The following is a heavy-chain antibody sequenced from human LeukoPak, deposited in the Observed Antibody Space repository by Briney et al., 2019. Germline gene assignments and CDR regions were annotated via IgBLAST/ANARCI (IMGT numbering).Heavy chain of an antibody. CDR1: GFTFSSYA. J-gene: IGHJ4*02. D-gene: IGHD4-23*01. Sequence: GGSLRLSCAASGFTFSSYAMSWVRQAPGKGLECISAIGDSGDSIYYADSVKGRFTISRDNSKNTVYLQMNSLRAEDTAVYYCAKRWELRYFDYWGQGTLVTVSS. CDR2: IGDSGDSI. V-gene: IGHV3-23*01. CDR3: AKRWELRYFDY.